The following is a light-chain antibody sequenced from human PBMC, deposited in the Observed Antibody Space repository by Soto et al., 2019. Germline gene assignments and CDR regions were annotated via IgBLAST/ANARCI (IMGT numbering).Light chain of an antibody. CDR3: QQYKTYWT. V-gene: IGKV1-5*03. CDR1: QSVSSW. J-gene: IGKJ1*01. Sequence: MYMSAATVSANEGDRVTITCRASQSVSSWLAWFQQKPGKAPKLLIYKASNLQSGVSSRFSGGGSGTEFTLTISSLQPDDFATYYCQQYKTYWT. CDR2: KAS.